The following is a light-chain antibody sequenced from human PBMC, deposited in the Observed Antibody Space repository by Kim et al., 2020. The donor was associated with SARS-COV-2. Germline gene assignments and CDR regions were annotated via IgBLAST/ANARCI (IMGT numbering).Light chain of an antibody. V-gene: IGKV3-15*01. CDR1: QSVTSD. Sequence: SVSPGGRVALSAIASQSVTSDLAWFQQIPGQSPRALIYGAATRFAGTPARFTASGSGTEFTLTSSSLQSEDLAVYYCQQYKDWPYTFGQGTKLEI. CDR3: QQYKDWPYT. J-gene: IGKJ2*01. CDR2: GAA.